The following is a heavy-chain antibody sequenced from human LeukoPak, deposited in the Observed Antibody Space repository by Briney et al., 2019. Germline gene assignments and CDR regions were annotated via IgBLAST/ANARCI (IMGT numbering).Heavy chain of an antibody. CDR1: GFTISSNS. Sequence: GGSLRLSCAASGFTISSNSMNWVRRAPGGGLQWVSVIYSGGNTYYADAVKGRFTISRDNSKNTLYLQMNSLSAEDTAIYYCARENNFGSGMDVWGQGTTVTVSS. J-gene: IGHJ6*02. CDR3: ARENNFGSGMDV. D-gene: IGHD3-10*01. CDR2: IYSGGNT. V-gene: IGHV3-53*01.